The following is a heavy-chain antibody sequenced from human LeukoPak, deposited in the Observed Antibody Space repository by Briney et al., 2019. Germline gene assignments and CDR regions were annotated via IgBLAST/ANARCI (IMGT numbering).Heavy chain of an antibody. Sequence: QPGGSLRLSCAASGFTFSSYAMSWVRQAPGKGLEWVAVISYDGSNKYYADSVKGRFTISRDNSKNTLYLQMNSLRAEDTAVYYCARSGYSYGYFDYWGQGTLVTVSS. CDR3: ARSGYSYGYFDY. CDR2: ISYDGSNK. V-gene: IGHV3-30-3*01. CDR1: GFTFSSYA. D-gene: IGHD5-18*01. J-gene: IGHJ4*02.